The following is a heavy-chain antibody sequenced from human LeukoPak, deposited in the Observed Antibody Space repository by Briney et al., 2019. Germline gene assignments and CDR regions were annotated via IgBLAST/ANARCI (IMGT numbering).Heavy chain of an antibody. CDR1: GGTFSSYA. CDR3: ARGGAYYDSSGYPNTFDY. CDR2: IIPIFGTA. D-gene: IGHD3-22*01. Sequence: ASVKVSCKASGGTFSSYAISWVRQAPGQGLEWMGGIIPIFGTANYAQKFQGRVTITADESTSTAYMELSSLRSEDTAVYYCARGGAYYDSSGYPNTFDYWGQGTLVTVSS. V-gene: IGHV1-69*13. J-gene: IGHJ4*02.